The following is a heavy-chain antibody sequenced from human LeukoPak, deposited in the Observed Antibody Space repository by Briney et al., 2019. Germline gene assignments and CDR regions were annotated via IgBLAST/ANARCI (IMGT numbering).Heavy chain of an antibody. D-gene: IGHD3-22*01. CDR1: GGSISSSNW. J-gene: IGHJ1*01. CDR2: IYHSGST. CDR3: ARDDSSGYYYFQH. V-gene: IGHV4-4*02. Sequence: SGTLSLTCAVSGGSISSSNWWSWVRQPPGKGLEWIGEIYHSGSTNYNPSLKSRVTISVDKSKNQFSLKLSSVTAADTAVYYCARDDSSGYYYFQHWGQGTLVTVSS.